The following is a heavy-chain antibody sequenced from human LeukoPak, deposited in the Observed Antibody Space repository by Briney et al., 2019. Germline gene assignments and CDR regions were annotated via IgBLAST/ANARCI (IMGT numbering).Heavy chain of an antibody. V-gene: IGHV4-4*07. J-gene: IGHJ2*01. CDR2: IYTSGST. CDR3: ARDLWDLRFGERTNWYFDL. Sequence: SETLSLTCTVSGGSISSYYWSWIRQPAGKGLEWIGRIYTSGSTNYNPSLKSRVTMSVDTSKNQFSLRLSSVTAADTAVYYCARDLWDLRFGERTNWYFDLWCRGTLVTASS. CDR1: GGSISSYY. D-gene: IGHD3-10*01.